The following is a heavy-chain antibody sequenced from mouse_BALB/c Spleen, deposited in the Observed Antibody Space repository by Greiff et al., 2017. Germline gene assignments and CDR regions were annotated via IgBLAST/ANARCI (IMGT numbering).Heavy chain of an antibody. CDR1: GYAFSSSW. Sequence: LVKPGASVKISCKASGYAFSSSWMNWVKQRPGQGLEWIGRIYPGDGDTNYNGKFKGKATLTADKSSSTAYMQLSSLTSVDSAVYFCARSGGNYAMDYWGQGTSVTVSS. V-gene: IGHV1-82*01. D-gene: IGHD3-1*01. J-gene: IGHJ4*01. CDR2: IYPGDGDT. CDR3: ARSGGNYAMDY.